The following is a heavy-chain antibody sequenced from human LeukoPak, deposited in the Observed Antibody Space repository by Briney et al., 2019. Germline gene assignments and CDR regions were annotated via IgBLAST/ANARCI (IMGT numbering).Heavy chain of an antibody. CDR2: ISSSSSYI. J-gene: IGHJ4*02. CDR1: GFTFSSYS. Sequence: PGGSLRLSCAASGFTFSSYSMTWVRQAPGKGLEWVSSISSSSSYIYYADSVKGRFTISRGNAKNSLYLQMNSLRAEDTAVYYXAXXXTVXTATTKYWGQGTLVTX. CDR3: AXXXTVXTATTKY. V-gene: IGHV3-21*01. D-gene: IGHD4-17*01.